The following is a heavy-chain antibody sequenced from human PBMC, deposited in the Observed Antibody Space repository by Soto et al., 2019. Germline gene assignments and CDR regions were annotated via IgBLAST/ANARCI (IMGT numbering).Heavy chain of an antibody. CDR2: IYVTGAV. J-gene: IGHJ5*02. V-gene: IGHV4-31*03. CDR3: ARLRIATNNYKWFDP. D-gene: IGHD2-21*01. CDR1: GAALNSGNYY. Sequence: SDTMSLTSSVSGAALNSGNYYWSWIRQVPGKGLEWIGHIYVTGAVDYNPSLRDRITISQDTSERQFSLNLRLVTAADTAVYYCARLRIATNNYKWFDPWGQGTLVTVS.